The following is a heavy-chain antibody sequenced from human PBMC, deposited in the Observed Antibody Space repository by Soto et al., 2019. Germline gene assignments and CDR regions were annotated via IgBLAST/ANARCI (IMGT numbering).Heavy chain of an antibody. V-gene: IGHV1-18*01. CDR3: ARDESGQLDLLSYWFAP. D-gene: IGHD1-7*01. J-gene: IGHJ5*02. CDR2: ISAYNGNT. CDR1: GYTFTSYG. Sequence: ASVKVACKASGYTFTSYGISWVRQAPGQGLEWIGWISAYNGNTNYAQKLQGRVPLTTDTHTRTDYIELRSLRSEHTAVYYCARDESGQLDLLSYWFAPWGQGTLVPVSS.